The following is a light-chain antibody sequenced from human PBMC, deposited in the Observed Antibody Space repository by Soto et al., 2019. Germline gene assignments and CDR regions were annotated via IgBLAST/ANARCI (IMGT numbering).Light chain of an antibody. V-gene: IGLV2-14*03. CDR3: GSYRSSSAPV. J-gene: IGLJ2*01. Sequence: QSALTQPASVSGSPGQSITISCTGTSSDVGGYNYVSWYQQHSGKAPKLLIYDVSNRPSGVSNRFSGSESGNTASLTISGLQAEDEADYYCGSYRSSSAPVFGGGTKLTVL. CDR1: SSDVGGYNY. CDR2: DVS.